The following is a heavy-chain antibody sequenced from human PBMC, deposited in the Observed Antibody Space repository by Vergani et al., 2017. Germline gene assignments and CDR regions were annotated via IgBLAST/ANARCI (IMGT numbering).Heavy chain of an antibody. CDR1: GITFSSYA. J-gene: IGHJ4*02. CDR2: ICGSGGRT. Sequence: EVQLLESGGGLVQPGGSLRLSCAASGITFSSYAMSWVRQAPGKGLEWVAAICGSGGRTYYAESVKGRLTITRDNSKTTLYLQMNSLRAEDTAVYYCAKSPLGGSYPMFDYWGQGTLVTVSS. D-gene: IGHD1-26*01. V-gene: IGHV3-23*01. CDR3: AKSPLGGSYPMFDY.